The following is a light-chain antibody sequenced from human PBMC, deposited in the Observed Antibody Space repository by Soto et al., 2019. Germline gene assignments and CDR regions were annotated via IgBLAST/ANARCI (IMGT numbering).Light chain of an antibody. V-gene: IGLV2-11*01. CDR2: DVT. CDR3: YSYAGSNTNV. Sequence: QSVLTQPRSVSGSPGQSVTISCTGTSSDVGGYQYVSWYQQHPGKAPKLMIYDVTKRPSGVPFRFSGSKSGNTASLTISGVQAEDEADYYCYSYAGSNTNVFGSGTKVTVL. J-gene: IGLJ6*01. CDR1: SSDVGGYQY.